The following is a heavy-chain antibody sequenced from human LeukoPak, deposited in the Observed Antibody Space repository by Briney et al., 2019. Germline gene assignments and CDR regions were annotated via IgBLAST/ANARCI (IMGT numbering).Heavy chain of an antibody. CDR2: ISYDGSNE. V-gene: IGHV3-30*18. J-gene: IGHJ4*02. CDR3: AKVALFSGYYPPFDY. Sequence: GGSLRLSCTASGFTFSNYGMHWVRQAPSKGLEWVAVISYDGSNEYYADSVKGRFTISRDNSKDTLFLQMNSLRPEDTAVYHCAKVALFSGYYPPFDYWGQGTLVTVSS. CDR1: GFTFSNYG. D-gene: IGHD3-22*01.